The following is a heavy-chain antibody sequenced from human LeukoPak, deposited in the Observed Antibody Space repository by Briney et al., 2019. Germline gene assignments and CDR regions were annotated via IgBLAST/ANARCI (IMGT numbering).Heavy chain of an antibody. CDR2: ISWNSGSI. CDR1: GFTFDDYA. CDR3: AKGYYDSIGFDY. V-gene: IGHV3-9*01. J-gene: IGHJ4*02. Sequence: GRSLRLSCAASGFTFDDYAMHWVRQAPGKGLEWVSGISWNSGSIGYADSVKGRFTISRDNAKNSLYPQMNSLRAEDTALYYCAKGYYDSIGFDYWGQGTLVTVSS. D-gene: IGHD3-22*01.